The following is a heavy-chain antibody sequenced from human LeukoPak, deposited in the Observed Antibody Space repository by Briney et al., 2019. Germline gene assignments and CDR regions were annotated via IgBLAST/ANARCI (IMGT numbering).Heavy chain of an antibody. J-gene: IGHJ4*02. D-gene: IGHD6-13*01. CDR1: GFTFSGYA. Sequence: GGSLRLSCAASGFTFSGYAMSWVRQAPGKGLEWVSTIGHGRDTYYADSVQGRFTISRDDSKNILYLQTNSLRAEDTAIYYCAKRDSTSSRPFDYWGQGTLVTVSS. V-gene: IGHV3-23*01. CDR2: IGHGRDT. CDR3: AKRDSTSSRPFDY.